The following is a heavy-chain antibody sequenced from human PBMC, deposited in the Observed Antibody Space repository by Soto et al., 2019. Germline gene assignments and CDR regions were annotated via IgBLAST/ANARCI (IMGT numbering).Heavy chain of an antibody. CDR3: ALGRGRPYYFDY. CDR2: INPSGGST. Sequence: ASVEVSCKSSRYIFSSYDVHWVRQAPGQGLEWMGLINPSGGSTEYAQTFQGRVTMTRDTSTSTVYMELSSLRSEDTAVYFCALGRGRPYYFDYWGQGTRVTVSS. J-gene: IGHJ4*02. V-gene: IGHV1-46*03. D-gene: IGHD1-26*01. CDR1: RYIFSSYD.